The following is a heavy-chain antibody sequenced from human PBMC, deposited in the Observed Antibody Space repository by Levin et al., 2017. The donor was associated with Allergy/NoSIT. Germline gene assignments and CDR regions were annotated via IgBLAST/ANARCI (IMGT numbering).Heavy chain of an antibody. Sequence: GESLKISCAASGFIVSDSYMSWIRQAPGKGLEWVSYISRGNSYTNYLDSVKGRFTISRDNAKNSLYLQMNSLRAEDTAIYYCARGRVPYDYWGQGTLVTVSS. CDR3: ARGRVPYDY. CDR2: ISRGNSYT. D-gene: IGHD3-10*01. V-gene: IGHV3-11*05. J-gene: IGHJ4*02. CDR1: GFIVSDSY.